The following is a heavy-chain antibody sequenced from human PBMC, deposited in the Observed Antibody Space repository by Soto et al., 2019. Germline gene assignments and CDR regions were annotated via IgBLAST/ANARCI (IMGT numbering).Heavy chain of an antibody. CDR2: IYHSGGT. CDR3: ARQAPYGSVRIYDY. D-gene: IGHD3-10*01. Sequence: QVQLEESGPGLVKPSGTLSLTCTVSSGSISSPNWWSWVRQPPGKGLEWVGEIYHSGGTRYNPSLKSRVTISVDTSQNQFSLKLTSVTAADTATYYCARQAPYGSVRIYDYWGQGTLVTVSS. J-gene: IGHJ4*02. V-gene: IGHV4-4*02. CDR1: SGSISSPNW.